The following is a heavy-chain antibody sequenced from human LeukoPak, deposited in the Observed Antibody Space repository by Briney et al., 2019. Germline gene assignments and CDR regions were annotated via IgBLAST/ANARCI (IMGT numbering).Heavy chain of an antibody. CDR3: ARLTFNCGVDCYVDY. J-gene: IGHJ4*02. D-gene: IGHD2-21*01. CDR1: GYSISSGYY. Sequence: SETLSLTCAVSGYSISSGYYWCWIRQPPGKGLVGIGSIYDSGSTYYNPSLKSRVNISVDTSKNQFCLKLSTLPAADMVVCYCARLTFNCGVDCYVDYWGQGTLVTVSS. CDR2: IYDSGST. V-gene: IGHV4-38-2*01.